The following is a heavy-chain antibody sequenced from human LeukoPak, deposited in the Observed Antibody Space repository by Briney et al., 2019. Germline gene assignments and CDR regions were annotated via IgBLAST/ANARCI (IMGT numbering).Heavy chain of an antibody. Sequence: ASVKVSCKASGYTFTSYGISWVRQAPGQGLEWMGWISAYNGNTNYAQKLQGRVTMTTDTSTSTAYMELRSLRSDDTAVYYCARGGQDDVDGNYDYVWGGPHDYWGQGTLVTVSS. CDR2: ISAYNGNT. CDR3: ARGGQDDVDGNYDYVWGGPHDY. CDR1: GYTFTSYG. V-gene: IGHV1-18*01. D-gene: IGHD3-16*01. J-gene: IGHJ4*02.